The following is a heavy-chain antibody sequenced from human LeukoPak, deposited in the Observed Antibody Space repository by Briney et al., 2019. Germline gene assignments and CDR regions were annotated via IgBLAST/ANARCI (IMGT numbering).Heavy chain of an antibody. CDR1: GGTFSSYA. J-gene: IGHJ4*02. V-gene: IGHV1-69*04. D-gene: IGHD3-10*01. CDR3: ASTYGSGSYTDE. Sequence: GASVTVSCKASGGTFSSYAIIWVRQAPGQGLEWMGRIIPILGIANYAQKFQGRVTITADKSTSTAYMELSSLRSEDTAVYYCASTYGSGSYTDEWGQGTLVTVSS. CDR2: IIPILGIA.